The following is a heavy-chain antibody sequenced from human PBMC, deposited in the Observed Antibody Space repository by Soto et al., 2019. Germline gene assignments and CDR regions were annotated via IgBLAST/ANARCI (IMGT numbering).Heavy chain of an antibody. D-gene: IGHD6-13*01. Sequence: GGSLRLSCAASGFTFSSYSMNWVRQAPGKGLEWVSYISSSSSTIYYADSVKGRFTISRDNAKNSLYLQMNSLRDEDTAVYYCAREIAAAYHYYGMDVWGQGTTVTVSS. V-gene: IGHV3-48*02. J-gene: IGHJ6*02. CDR3: AREIAAAYHYYGMDV. CDR1: GFTFSSYS. CDR2: ISSSSSTI.